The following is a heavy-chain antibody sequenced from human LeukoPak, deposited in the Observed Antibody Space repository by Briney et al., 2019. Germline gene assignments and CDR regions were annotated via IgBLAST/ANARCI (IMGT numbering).Heavy chain of an antibody. CDR3: ARDRFNGMDV. V-gene: IGHV3-66*01. J-gene: IGHJ6*02. Sequence: GGSLRLSCVASGIDVSTDYITWVRQAPGKGLEWVSIIYSEGTTYYADSVKGRFSISRDISKNTVTLQMSSLRAEDTAVFYCARDRFNGMDVWGQGTTVTVSS. CDR1: GIDVSTDY. CDR2: IYSEGTT. D-gene: IGHD3-3*01.